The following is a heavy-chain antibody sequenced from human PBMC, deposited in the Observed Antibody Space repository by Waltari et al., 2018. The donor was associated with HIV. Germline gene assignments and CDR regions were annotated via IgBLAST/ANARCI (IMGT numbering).Heavy chain of an antibody. V-gene: IGHV1-2*02. CDR2: INHNSGGT. J-gene: IGHJ4*02. D-gene: IGHD4-17*01. CDR1: GYTFTGYY. Sequence: QVQLVQSGAEVKKPGASVKVSCKASGYTFTGYYMHWVRQAPGQGLEGMGLINHNSGGTNDAQKFHGRVTMTRDTSISTAYMELTRLRSDDTAVYYCAREPSLTTAYDYWGQGTLVTVSS. CDR3: AREPSLTTAYDY.